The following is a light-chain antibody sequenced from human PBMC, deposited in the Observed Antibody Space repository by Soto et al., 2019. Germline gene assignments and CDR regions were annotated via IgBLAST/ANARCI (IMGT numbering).Light chain of an antibody. CDR3: CSYAASSTI. CDR2: EGS. J-gene: IGLJ2*01. V-gene: IGLV2-23*01. CDR1: SSDVGSYNL. Sequence: QSVLTQPASLSGSPGQSITISCTGTSSDVGSYNLVSWYQHHPGKAPKLMIYEGSKRPSGVSDRFSGSKSGNTASLTISGLQAEDEADYYCCSYAASSTIFGGGTKVTVL.